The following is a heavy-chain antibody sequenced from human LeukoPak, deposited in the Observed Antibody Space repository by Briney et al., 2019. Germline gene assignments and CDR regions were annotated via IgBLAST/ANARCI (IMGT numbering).Heavy chain of an antibody. CDR1: GYTFTGYY. D-gene: IGHD5-18*01. Sequence: ASVKVSCKASGYTFTGYYMHLVRQAPGQGLEWMGWINPNSGGTNYAQKFQGRVTMTRDTSISTAYMELSRLRSDDTAVYYCAKVQLGHNYGPIDYWGQGTLVTVSS. CDR3: AKVQLGHNYGPIDY. CDR2: INPNSGGT. V-gene: IGHV1-2*02. J-gene: IGHJ4*02.